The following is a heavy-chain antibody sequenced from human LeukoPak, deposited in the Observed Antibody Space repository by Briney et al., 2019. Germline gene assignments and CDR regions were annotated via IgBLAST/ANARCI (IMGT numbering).Heavy chain of an antibody. V-gene: IGHV3-30*18. CDR2: ISYAGRDI. J-gene: IGHJ4*02. D-gene: IGHD2-15*01. CDR3: VKRRVRDIAVVVAADFDI. Sequence: GGSLRLSCTASGFTISDSAMHWVRQAPGKGLEWVAVISYAGRDIYYADSVKGRFTISRDNSNDTLYLQMSSLRPDDTAIYYCVKRRVRDIAVVVAADFDIWGQGTLVTVSS. CDR1: GFTISDSA.